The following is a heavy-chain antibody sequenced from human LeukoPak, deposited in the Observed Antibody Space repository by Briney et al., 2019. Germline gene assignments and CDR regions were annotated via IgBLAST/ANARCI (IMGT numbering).Heavy chain of an antibody. J-gene: IGHJ3*02. V-gene: IGHV4-31*03. CDR2: IDFTGST. CDR1: GDSISNGGYY. Sequence: SQTLSLTCTVSGDSISNGGYYWGWIRQHPGKGLEWIGYIDFTGSTYYNPSLKRRVTISSDTSKNHFSLKLGSVTAADTAVYYCARNYYHTSGHYYDAFDIWGQGTMVTVSS. CDR3: ARNYYHTSGHYYDAFDI. D-gene: IGHD3-22*01.